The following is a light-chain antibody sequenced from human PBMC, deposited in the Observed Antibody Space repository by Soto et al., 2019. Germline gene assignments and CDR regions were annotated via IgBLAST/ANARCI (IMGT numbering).Light chain of an antibody. CDR3: QQSYYIPRS. J-gene: IGKJ2*03. V-gene: IGKV1-39*01. CDR1: HNINNY. CDR2: AAS. Sequence: IQMTQSPSSLSASVGDRVTISCRASHNINNYLNWYQQKPGTAPKPLIYAASSLQPGVPSGFNGSRSATDFTLTISSLQPEDSATYYCQQSYYIPRSFGQGTKLQI.